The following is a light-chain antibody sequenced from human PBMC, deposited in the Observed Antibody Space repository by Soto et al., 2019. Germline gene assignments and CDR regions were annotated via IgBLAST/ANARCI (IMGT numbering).Light chain of an antibody. V-gene: IGLV7-46*01. J-gene: IGLJ7*01. Sequence: QAVVTQEPSLTVSPGGTVTLTCGSSTGAVTSGHYPHWFQQKPGQAPRTLIYDTSNTHSWTPARFSGSLLGGKAALTRSGAPPEDEADYYCLFFCRGGGPVFGVGTQLTVL. CDR1: TGAVTSGHY. CDR3: LFFCRGGGPV. CDR2: DTS.